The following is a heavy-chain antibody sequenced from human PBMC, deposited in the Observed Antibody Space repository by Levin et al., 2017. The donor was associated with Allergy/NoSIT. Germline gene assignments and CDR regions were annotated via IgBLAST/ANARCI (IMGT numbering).Heavy chain of an antibody. CDR3: ARNPCIAVAEGFGPLR. Sequence: ASVKVSCKASGYTFTSYAMNWVRQAPGQGLEWMGWINTNTGNPTYAQGFTGRFVFSLDTSVSTAYLQICSLKAEDTAVYYCARNPCIAVAEGFGPLRWGQGTLVTVSS. CDR1: GYTFTSYA. V-gene: IGHV7-4-1*01. CDR2: INTNTGNP. D-gene: IGHD6-19*01. J-gene: IGHJ4*02.